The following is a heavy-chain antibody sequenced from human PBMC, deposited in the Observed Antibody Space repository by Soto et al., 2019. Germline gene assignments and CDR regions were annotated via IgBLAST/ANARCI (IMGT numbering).Heavy chain of an antibody. Sequence: ASVKVSCKTSGCTFTSYAIHWVRQAPGQRLEWMGWINAGNGNTKYSQKFEGRVTITRAKSASTAYMEVSSLTSEDTAVYYCTRGDFWSGYRPDYYGMDVWGQGTTVTVSS. V-gene: IGHV1-3*01. CDR2: INAGNGNT. CDR3: TRGDFWSGYRPDYYGMDV. J-gene: IGHJ6*02. CDR1: GCTFTSYA. D-gene: IGHD3-3*01.